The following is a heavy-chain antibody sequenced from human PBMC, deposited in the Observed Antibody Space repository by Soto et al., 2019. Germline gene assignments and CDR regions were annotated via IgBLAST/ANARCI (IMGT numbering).Heavy chain of an antibody. V-gene: IGHV3-30-3*01. CDR1: RFTFSSYT. D-gene: IGHD3-22*01. CDR2: ISYNGNNK. CDR3: ARDRPIYYDSRGYYTPDY. Sequence: QVQLVESGGGVVQPGRSLRISCAASRFTFSSYTMRWVRQSRGKGLEWVATISYNGNNKYYADSVKGRFTISRANLKNTLYLQMNSLRAEYTAVFYCARDRPIYYDSRGYYTPDYWGQGTLVPVSS. J-gene: IGHJ4*02.